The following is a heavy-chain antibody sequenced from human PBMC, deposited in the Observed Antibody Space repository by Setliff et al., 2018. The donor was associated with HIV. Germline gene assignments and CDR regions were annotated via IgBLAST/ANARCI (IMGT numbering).Heavy chain of an antibody. J-gene: IGHJ1*01. V-gene: IGHV5-51*01. CDR3: ARLRDIVVVVATRTPRGYFQH. D-gene: IGHD2-15*01. CDR1: GYSFTTYW. CDR2: LYPGDSDT. Sequence: GESLKISCKTSGYSFTTYWIGWVRQMPGKGLEWMAILYPGDSDTRYSPSFQSQVTVSADKSIGTAYLQWNSLKASDTALYFCARLRDIVVVVATRTPRGYFQHWGQGTLVTVSS.